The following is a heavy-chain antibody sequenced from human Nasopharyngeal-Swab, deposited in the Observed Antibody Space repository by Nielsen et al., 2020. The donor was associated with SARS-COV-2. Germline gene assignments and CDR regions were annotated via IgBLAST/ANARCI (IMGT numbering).Heavy chain of an antibody. V-gene: IGHV4-59*12. CDR3: AGVLFTYFDY. Sequence: SETLSLTCTVSGGSISSYCWSWIRQPPGKGLEWIGYIYYSGSTNYNPSLKGRVTISVDTSKNQFSLKLSSVTAADTAVYYCAGVLFTYFDYWGQGTLVTVSS. J-gene: IGHJ4*02. CDR1: GGSISSYC. CDR2: IYYSGST. D-gene: IGHD2/OR15-2a*01.